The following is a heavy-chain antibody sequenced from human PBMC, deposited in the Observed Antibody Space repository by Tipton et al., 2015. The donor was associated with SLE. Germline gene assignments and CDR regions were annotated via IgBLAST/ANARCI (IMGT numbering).Heavy chain of an antibody. V-gene: IGHV3-11*01. CDR3: ARHPFYYYYMDV. Sequence: SLRLSCAGSGFRFSDYYMSWIRQAPGKGLEWVSYISSSGTIIYYADSVKGRFTVSRDSDSLYLQMNSLGVEDTAVYYCARHPFYYYYMDVWGRGTSVTVSS. CDR2: ISSSGTII. J-gene: IGHJ6*03. CDR1: GFRFSDYY.